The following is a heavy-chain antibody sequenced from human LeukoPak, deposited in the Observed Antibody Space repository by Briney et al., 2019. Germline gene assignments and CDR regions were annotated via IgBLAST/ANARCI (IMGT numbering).Heavy chain of an antibody. CDR1: GGSISSSSYY. D-gene: IGHD6-13*01. V-gene: IGHV4-39*01. J-gene: IGHJ4*02. CDR2: IYYSGST. Sequence: PSETLSLTCTVSGGSISSSSYYWGWIRQPPGKGLEWIGSIYYSGSTYYNPSLKSRVTISVDTSKNQFSLKLSSVTAADTAVYYCASSAAAGRPPKFDYWGQGTLVTVSS. CDR3: ASSAAAGRPPKFDY.